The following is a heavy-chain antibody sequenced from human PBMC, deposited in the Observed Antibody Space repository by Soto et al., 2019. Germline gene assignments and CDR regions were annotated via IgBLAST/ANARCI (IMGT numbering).Heavy chain of an antibody. CDR2: FDPEDGET. CDR1: GYTLTELS. Sequence: ASVKVSCKVSGYTLTELSMHWVRQAPGKGLEWMGGFDPEDGETIYAQKFQGRVTMTEDTSTDTAYMELSSLRSEDTAVYYCATSSTMIVVVSGYFDYWGQGTLVTVSS. V-gene: IGHV1-24*01. D-gene: IGHD3-22*01. J-gene: IGHJ4*02. CDR3: ATSSTMIVVVSGYFDY.